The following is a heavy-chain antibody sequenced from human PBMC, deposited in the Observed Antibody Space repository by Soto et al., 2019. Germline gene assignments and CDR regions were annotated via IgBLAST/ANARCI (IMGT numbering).Heavy chain of an antibody. CDR3: TREQSDHNYFHX. J-gene: IGHJ5*02. CDR1: GAALSSGGYF. CDR2: IYYSGGT. D-gene: IGHD6-19*01. V-gene: IGHV4-61*08. Sequence: PSETLSLTCTVSGAALSSGGYFYTWVRQPPGKGLELLGYIYYSGGTKYNPYLKSRVTISLDKSKSQFSLRLISVTAADTAVYYCTREQSDHNYFHXWGQGTLVTVSX.